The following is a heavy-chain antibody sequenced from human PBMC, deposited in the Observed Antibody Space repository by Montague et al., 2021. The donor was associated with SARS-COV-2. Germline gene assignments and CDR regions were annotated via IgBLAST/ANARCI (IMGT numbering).Heavy chain of an antibody. D-gene: IGHD1-26*01. CDR3: ARGSVGGYYFDY. CDR1: GFIFSSYG. V-gene: IGHV3-33*01. CDR2: IWYDGSNE. J-gene: IGHJ4*02. Sequence: LSLSLSASGFIFSSYGMPWVRQAPGKGLEWVAHIWYDGSNENYVDSVKGRFTISRDNFKNTLYLQMNSLRAEDTAIYYCARGSVGGYYFDYWGQGTLVTVSS.